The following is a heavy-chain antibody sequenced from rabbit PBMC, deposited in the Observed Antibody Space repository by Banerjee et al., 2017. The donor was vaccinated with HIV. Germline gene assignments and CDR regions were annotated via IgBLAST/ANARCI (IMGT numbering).Heavy chain of an antibody. Sequence: QEQLEESGGDLVKPGGSLTLTCTASGLSFSSSYYMCWVRQAPGKGLEWIACINTSSGNAVYSNWTRGRFTFSKSSSTTVTLQMTMLTAADTATYFCSRGRAGSNGYGYMDLWGPGTLVTVS. J-gene: IGHJ4*01. CDR1: GLSFSSSYY. CDR2: INTSSGNA. D-gene: IGHD6-1*01. CDR3: SRGRAGSNGYGYMDL. V-gene: IGHV1S45*01.